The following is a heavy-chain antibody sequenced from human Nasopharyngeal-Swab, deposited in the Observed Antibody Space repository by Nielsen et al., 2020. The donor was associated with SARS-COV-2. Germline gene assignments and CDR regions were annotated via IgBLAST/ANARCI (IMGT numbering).Heavy chain of an antibody. CDR2: IKSKTDGGTT. J-gene: IGHJ6*02. D-gene: IGHD2-15*01. V-gene: IGHV3-15*01. Sequence: VRPAPGRGLGWVGGIKSKTDGGTTDYAAPVKGRFTISRDDSKNTLYLQMNSLKTEDTAVYYCTTGNGYCSGGSCYQPRYYYGMDVWGQGTTVTVSS. CDR3: TTGNGYCSGGSCYQPRYYYGMDV.